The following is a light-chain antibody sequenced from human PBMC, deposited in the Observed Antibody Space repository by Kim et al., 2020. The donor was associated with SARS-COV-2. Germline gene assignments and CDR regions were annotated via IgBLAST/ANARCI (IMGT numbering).Light chain of an antibody. CDR1: SIRTCH. CDR3: NSRDSYANQWV. Sequence: ALGQRVRITCQGDSIRTCHASWYQQERGQATKLGMYDKNKRPSGIPNRFSGSSSGNTASLTITGAQAEDEADYYCNSRDSYANQWVVGGGTQLTVL. CDR2: DKN. V-gene: IGLV3-19*01. J-gene: IGLJ3*02.